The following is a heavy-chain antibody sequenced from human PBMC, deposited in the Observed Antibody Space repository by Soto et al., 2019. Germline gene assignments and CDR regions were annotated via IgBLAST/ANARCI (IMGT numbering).Heavy chain of an antibody. CDR2: IIAMFGTA. D-gene: IGHD3-22*01. CDR1: GGTLTISSHG. Sequence: SVKVSCKASGGTLTISSHGISWVRQAPGQGLEWMGGIIAMFGTANYAQKFQGRVTITADESTSTAYMELSSLRSEDTAVYYCAKSRGPYYYDSSGYYYGPFDYWGQGTLVTVSS. CDR3: AKSRGPYYYDSSGYYYGPFDY. J-gene: IGHJ4*02. V-gene: IGHV1-69*13.